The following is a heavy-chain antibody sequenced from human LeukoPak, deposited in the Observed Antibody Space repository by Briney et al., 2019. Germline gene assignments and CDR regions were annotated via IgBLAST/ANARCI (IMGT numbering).Heavy chain of an antibody. CDR1: GGSISSYY. D-gene: IGHD3-16*02. CDR3: ARVDDYVWGSYRFHYYYMDV. Sequence: SETLSLTCTVSGGSISSYYWSWIRQPPGKGLEWIGYIYFSGSTSYNPSLKSRVTISVDTSKNQFSLKLSSVTAADTAVYYCARVDDYVWGSYRFHYYYMDVRGKGTTVTVSS. CDR2: IYFSGST. J-gene: IGHJ6*03. V-gene: IGHV4-59*01.